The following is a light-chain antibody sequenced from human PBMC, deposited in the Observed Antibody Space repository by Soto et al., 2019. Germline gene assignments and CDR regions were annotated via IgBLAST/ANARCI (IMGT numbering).Light chain of an antibody. J-gene: IGKJ1*01. V-gene: IGKV3-15*01. CDR2: GAS. CDR1: QSVRTN. CDR3: HQYSNVPPWT. Sequence: EIVMTQSPDTLSVSPGERATLSCRASQSVRTNLAWYQHKPGQAPRLLIYGASTRATDIPGRFSGSGSGTEFTLTISSLQSDDFAVYYCHQYSNVPPWTFGQGTKVEIK.